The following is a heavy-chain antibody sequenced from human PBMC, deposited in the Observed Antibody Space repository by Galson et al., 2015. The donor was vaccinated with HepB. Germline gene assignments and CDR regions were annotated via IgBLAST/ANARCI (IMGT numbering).Heavy chain of an antibody. Sequence: SVKVSCKASGGTFSSYAISWVRQAPGQGLERMGRIIPILGIANYAQKFQGRVTITADKSTSTAYMELSSLRSEDTAVYYCARDLQYSPYGSGYPWGQGTLVTVSS. CDR2: IIPILGIA. D-gene: IGHD3-10*01. CDR3: ARDLQYSPYGSGYP. V-gene: IGHV1-69*04. CDR1: GGTFSSYA. J-gene: IGHJ5*02.